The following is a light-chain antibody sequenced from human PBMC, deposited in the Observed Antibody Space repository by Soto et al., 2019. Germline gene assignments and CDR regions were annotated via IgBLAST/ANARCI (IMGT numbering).Light chain of an antibody. Sequence: EIVLTQSPGTLSRSPVGIARLSCMASQSVSNNYLAWYQQKPGQAPRLLIYGASNRATGIPDRFSGSGSGTDFTLTISRLETEDFAVYYCQQYGSSGTFGQGTKVDIK. V-gene: IGKV3-20*01. CDR3: QQYGSSGT. J-gene: IGKJ1*01. CDR1: QSVSNNY. CDR2: GAS.